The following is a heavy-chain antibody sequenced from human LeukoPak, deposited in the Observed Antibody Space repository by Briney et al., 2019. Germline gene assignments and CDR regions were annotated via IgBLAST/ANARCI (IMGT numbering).Heavy chain of an antibody. Sequence: SETLSLTCAVYGGSLSGFYRSWIRQSPGKGLEWIGEINHSGSTNYNPSLESRVTISVDTSKNQFSLQLSSVTAADTAMYYCARNYVWGSYRYPPAFFDYWGQGALVTISS. CDR1: GGSLSGFY. V-gene: IGHV4-34*01. CDR3: ARNYVWGSYRYPPAFFDY. D-gene: IGHD3-16*02. CDR2: INHSGST. J-gene: IGHJ4*02.